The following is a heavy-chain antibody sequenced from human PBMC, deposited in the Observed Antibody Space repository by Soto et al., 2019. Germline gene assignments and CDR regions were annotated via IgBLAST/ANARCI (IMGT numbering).Heavy chain of an antibody. CDR1: GFTFSSYW. J-gene: IGHJ6*02. V-gene: IGHV3-74*01. Sequence: EVQLVESGGGLVQPGGSLRLSCAASGFTFSSYWMHWVRQAPGKGLVWVSRINSDGSSTSYADSVKGRFTISRDNAKNELYLKMDSLRAEDTAVYYCARYYDFWSGYYQAYYYGMDVWGQGTTVTVSS. D-gene: IGHD3-3*01. CDR2: INSDGSST. CDR3: ARYYDFWSGYYQAYYYGMDV.